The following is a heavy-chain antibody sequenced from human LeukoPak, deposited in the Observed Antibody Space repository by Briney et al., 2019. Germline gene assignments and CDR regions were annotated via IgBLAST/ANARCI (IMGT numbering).Heavy chain of an antibody. CDR3: ARPLGSLKEYWWFDP. J-gene: IGHJ5*02. V-gene: IGHV1-2*02. CDR2: INPKSGGT. D-gene: IGHD2/OR15-2a*01. CDR1: GYTFTSYG. Sequence: ASVKVSCKASGYTFTSYGISWVRQAPGQGLEWMGWINPKSGGTNYAQYFQGRVTMTRDTSSTTVYMDLTRLRSDDTAVYFCARPLGSLKEYWWFDPWGQGTLVTVSS.